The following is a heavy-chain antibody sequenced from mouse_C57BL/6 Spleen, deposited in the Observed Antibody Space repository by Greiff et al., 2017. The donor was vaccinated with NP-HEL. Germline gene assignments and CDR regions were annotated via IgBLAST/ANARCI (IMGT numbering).Heavy chain of an antibody. CDR3: ARAYGRGYFDV. CDR2: IDPANGNT. V-gene: IGHV14-3*01. D-gene: IGHD1-1*01. J-gene: IGHJ1*03. Sequence: EVQLQQSVAELVRPGASVKLSCTASGFNFKNTYMHWVKQRPEQGLEWIGRIDPANGNTKYDPKFQGKATITVDTSSNTAYLQLSSLTAEDTAFCYCARAYGRGYFDVWGTGTTVTVSS. CDR1: GFNFKNTY.